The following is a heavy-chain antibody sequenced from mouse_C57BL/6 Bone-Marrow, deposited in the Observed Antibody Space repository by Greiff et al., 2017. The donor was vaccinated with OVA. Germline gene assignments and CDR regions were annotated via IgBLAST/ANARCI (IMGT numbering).Heavy chain of an antibody. J-gene: IGHJ2*01. V-gene: IGHV5-6*01. CDR3: ARHGVAQAHYFDY. D-gene: IGHD1-3*01. CDR2: ISSGGSYT. CDR1: GFTFSSYG. Sequence: EVKLVESGGDLVKPGGSLKLSCAASGFTFSSYGMSWVRQTPDKRLEWVATISSGGSYTYYPDSVKGRFTISRDNAKNTLYLQMSSLKSEDTAMYYCARHGVAQAHYFDYWGQGTTLTVSS.